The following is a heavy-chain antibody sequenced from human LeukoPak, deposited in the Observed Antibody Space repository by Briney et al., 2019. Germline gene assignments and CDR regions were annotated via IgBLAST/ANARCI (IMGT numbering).Heavy chain of an antibody. CDR2: INEDGSGI. CDR3: ARDSSRASGGSNDY. J-gene: IGHJ4*02. V-gene: IGHV3-7*04. Sequence: GGSLRLSCAASGFTFSNYWMTWFRQAPGKGLEWVDNINEDGSGIHYVDSVKGRFSISRDNAKNSLNLQMNTLRAEDTAVYYCARDSSRASGGSNDYWGQGTLVTVSS. D-gene: IGHD3-10*01. CDR1: GFTFSNYW.